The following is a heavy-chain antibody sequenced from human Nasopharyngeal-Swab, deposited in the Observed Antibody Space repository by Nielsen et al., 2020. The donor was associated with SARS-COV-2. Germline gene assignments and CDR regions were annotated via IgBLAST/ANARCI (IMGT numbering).Heavy chain of an antibody. CDR2: ISYDGSNK. CDR1: GFTFSSYA. CDR3: ATPVGDEGWGLYYYGMDV. Sequence: RGSLRLSCAASGFTFSSYAMHWVRQAPGKGLEWVAVISYDGSNKYYADSVKGRFTISRDNAKNSLYLQMNSLRAEDTAVYYCATPVGDEGWGLYYYGMDVWGQGTTVTVSS. D-gene: IGHD1-26*01. J-gene: IGHJ6*02. V-gene: IGHV3-30-3*01.